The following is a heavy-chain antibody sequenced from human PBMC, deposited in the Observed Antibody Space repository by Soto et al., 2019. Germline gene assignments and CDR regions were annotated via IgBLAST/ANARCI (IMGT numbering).Heavy chain of an antibody. Sequence: SVKVSCKASGGTFSSYAISWVRQAPGQGLEWMGGIIPIFGTANYAQKFQGRVTITADKSTSTAYMELSSLRSEDTAVYYCARDRRYYYGSGSSNWFDPWGQGTLVTVSS. CDR2: IIPIFGTA. CDR3: ARDRRYYYGSGSSNWFDP. J-gene: IGHJ5*02. CDR1: GGTFSSYA. V-gene: IGHV1-69*06. D-gene: IGHD3-10*01.